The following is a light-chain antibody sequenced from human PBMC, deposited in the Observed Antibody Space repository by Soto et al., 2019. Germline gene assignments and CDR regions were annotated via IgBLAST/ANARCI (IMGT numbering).Light chain of an antibody. CDR2: DAS. CDR3: QQRSNWPLT. V-gene: IGKV3-11*01. J-gene: IGKJ4*01. Sequence: EIVLTQSPGTLSLSPGERATLSCRASQSVSINYLAWYQQKPGQAPRLLIFDASKRATGIPARFSGSGSGTDFTLTISSLEPEDFAVYYCQQRSNWPLTFGGGTKVDIK. CDR1: QSVSINY.